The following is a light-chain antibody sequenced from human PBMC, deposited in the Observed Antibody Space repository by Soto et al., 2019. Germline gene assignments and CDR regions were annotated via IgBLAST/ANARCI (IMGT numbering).Light chain of an antibody. Sequence: QSLLTQPASVSGSPGQSITISCTGTSSDVGGYNLVSWYQQHPGKAPKLMIYEGSKRPSGVSNRFSGSRSGNTASLTISWLQAEDEADYYCCSYVGSTTWVFGGGTKLTVL. CDR2: EGS. J-gene: IGLJ3*02. CDR1: SSDVGGYNL. CDR3: CSYVGSTTWV. V-gene: IGLV2-23*01.